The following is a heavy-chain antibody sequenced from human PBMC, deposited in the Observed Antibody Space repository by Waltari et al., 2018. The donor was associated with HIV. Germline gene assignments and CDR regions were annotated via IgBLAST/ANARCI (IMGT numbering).Heavy chain of an antibody. CDR3: TGNYGGQYYFDN. V-gene: IGHV3-49*05. CDR1: GFTFGDYA. CDR2: IRSKPYGGTT. Sequence: EVQLVESGGALVRPGRSLRLSCPASGFTFGDYAMSWFRQAPGKGLEWVGFIRSKPYGGTTEYAASVKGRFTISRDDSKSIAYLQMNSLKTEDTAVYYCTGNYGGQYYFDNWGQGTLVTVSS. D-gene: IGHD4-17*01. J-gene: IGHJ4*02.